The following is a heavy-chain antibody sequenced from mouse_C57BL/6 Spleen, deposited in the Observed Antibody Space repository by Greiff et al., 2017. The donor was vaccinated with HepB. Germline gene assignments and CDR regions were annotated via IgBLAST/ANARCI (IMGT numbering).Heavy chain of an antibody. CDR3: AREDVATVVARFDY. D-gene: IGHD1-1*01. V-gene: IGHV1-81*01. J-gene: IGHJ2*01. CDR2: IYPRSGNT. Sequence: VQLQQSGAELARPGASVKLSCTASGYTFTSYGISWVKQRTGQGLEWIGEIYPRSGNTYYNEKFKGKATLTADKSSSTAYMELRSLTSEDSAVYFCAREDVATVVARFDYWGQGTTLTVSS. CDR1: GYTFTSYG.